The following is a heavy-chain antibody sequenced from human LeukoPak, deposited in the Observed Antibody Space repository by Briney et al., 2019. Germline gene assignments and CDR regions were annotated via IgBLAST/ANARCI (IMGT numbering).Heavy chain of an antibody. CDR1: GYTFTSYY. V-gene: IGHV1-46*01. CDR3: ARETPSLAYYYGMDV. J-gene: IGHJ6*02. Sequence: GASVKGSCQASGYTFTSYYMHWGRQAPGQGVGGMGIINPSGGSTNYPQKFQGRVTMTRDTSTSTVYMELSSLRSEDTAVYYCARETPSLAYYYGMDVWGQGTTVTVSS. CDR2: INPSGGST.